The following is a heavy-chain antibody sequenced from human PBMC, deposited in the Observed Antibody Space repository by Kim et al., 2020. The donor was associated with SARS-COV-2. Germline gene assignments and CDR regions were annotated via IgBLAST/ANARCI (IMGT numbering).Heavy chain of an antibody. CDR1: GYTLTELS. J-gene: IGHJ3*02. V-gene: IGHV1-24*01. D-gene: IGHD3-10*01. CDR2: FDPEDGET. CDR3: ATVYSITMVRGGDDAFDI. Sequence: ASVKVSCKVSGYTLTELSMHWVRQAPGKGLEWMGGFDPEDGETIYAQKFQGRVTMTEDTSTDTAYMELSSLRSEDTAVYYCATVYSITMVRGGDDAFDIWGQGTMVTVSS.